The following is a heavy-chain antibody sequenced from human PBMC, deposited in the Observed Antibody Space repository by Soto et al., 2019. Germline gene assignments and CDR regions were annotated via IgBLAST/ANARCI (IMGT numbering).Heavy chain of an antibody. J-gene: IGHJ4*02. CDR3: ARGYTRSLFYFDY. D-gene: IGHD2-2*02. CDR1: GGSISSGGYC. Sequence: TLSLTCAVSGGSISSGGYCWSWIRQPPGKALEWLALVDWDDDKSYSTSLKTRLTISKDTSKNQVVLTMTNMDPMDSATYYCARGYTRSLFYFDYWGQGTLVTVSS. V-gene: IGHV2-70*01. CDR2: VDWDDDK.